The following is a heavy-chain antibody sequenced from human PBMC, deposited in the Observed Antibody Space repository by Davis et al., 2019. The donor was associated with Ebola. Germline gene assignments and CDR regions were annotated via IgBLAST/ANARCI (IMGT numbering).Heavy chain of an antibody. CDR2: IYYSGST. CDR3: AREEGYCSSTSCYFDY. V-gene: IGHV4-39*02. J-gene: IGHJ4*02. D-gene: IGHD2-2*01. CDR1: GGSISSSSYY. Sequence: SETLSLTCTVSGGSISSSSYYWGWIRQPPGKGLEWIGSIYYSGSTYYNPSLKSRVTISVDTSKNQFSLKLSSVTAADTAVYYCAREEGYCSSTSCYFDYWGQGTLVTVSS.